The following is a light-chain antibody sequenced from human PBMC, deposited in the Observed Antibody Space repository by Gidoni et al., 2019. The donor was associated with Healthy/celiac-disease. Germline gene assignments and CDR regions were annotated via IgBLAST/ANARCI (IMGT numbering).Light chain of an antibody. CDR2: DAS. J-gene: IGKJ5*01. V-gene: IGKV3-11*01. CDR3: QQRSNWPPSST. CDR1: QSVSSY. Sequence: EIVLTQSPVTLSLSPGERATLSCRASQSVSSYLAWYQQKPGQAPRLLIYDASNRATGIPARFSGSGSGTDFTLTISSLEPEDFAVYYCQQRSNWPPSSTFGQGTRLEIK.